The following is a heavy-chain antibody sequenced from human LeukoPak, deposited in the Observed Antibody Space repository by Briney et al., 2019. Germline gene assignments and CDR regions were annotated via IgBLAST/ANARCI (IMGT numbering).Heavy chain of an antibody. V-gene: IGHV4-34*01. D-gene: IGHD1-1*01. CDR3: ARLNWDDAFDI. CDR1: GGSFSGYY. Sequence: SETLSLTCAVYGGSFSGYYWSWIRQPPGKGLEWIGEINHSGSTNYNPSLKSRVTISVDTSKNQLSLKLSSVTAADTAVYYCARLNWDDAFDIWGQGTMVTVSS. J-gene: IGHJ3*02. CDR2: INHSGST.